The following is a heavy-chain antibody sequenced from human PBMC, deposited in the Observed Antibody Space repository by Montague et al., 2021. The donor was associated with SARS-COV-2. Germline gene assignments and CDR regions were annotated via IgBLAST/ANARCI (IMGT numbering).Heavy chain of an antibody. Sequence: SETLSLTCTVSGGSFVNFYWSWIRQPPGKALGYIGYMYSCETTXXXPAXXXRVTMSVDTSTNQFSLTLNSVSAADTALYFCARGDVLFGVNPTFDLWGRGTVVTVSS. J-gene: IGHJ1*01. CDR2: MYSCETT. CDR3: ARGDVLFGVNPTFDL. CDR1: GGSFVNFY. V-gene: IGHV4-4*08. D-gene: IGHD3-9*01.